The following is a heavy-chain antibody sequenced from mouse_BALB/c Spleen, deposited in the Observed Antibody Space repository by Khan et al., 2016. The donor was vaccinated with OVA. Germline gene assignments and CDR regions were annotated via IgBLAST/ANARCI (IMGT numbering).Heavy chain of an antibody. CDR3: ARSLYYSYGYALDC. CDR1: GYAITSDHA. CDR2: ISSTGST. V-gene: IGHV3-2*02. J-gene: IGHJ4*01. D-gene: IGHD2-14*01. Sequence: VQLKESGPGLVKPSQSLSLTCTVTGYAITSDHAWNWIRQFPGNKLEWMGYISSTGSTSYNPSLKSRISITRDTSKNQFFLQLKSVTTEDTATYYCARSLYYSYGYALDCWGRGTSVTVSS.